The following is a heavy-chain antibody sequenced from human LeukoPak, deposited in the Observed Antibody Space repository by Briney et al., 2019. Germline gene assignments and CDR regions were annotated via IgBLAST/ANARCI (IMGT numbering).Heavy chain of an antibody. CDR1: GGSISSYY. Sequence: KPSETLSLTCTVSGGSISSYYWSWIRQPPGKGLEWIGYIYYSGSTNYNPSLKSRVTISVDTSTTQFSLKLSSMTDADTAVYYCAREEASIYGDFVVSEGAFDIWGQGTMVTVSS. CDR2: IYYSGST. D-gene: IGHD4-17*01. J-gene: IGHJ3*02. CDR3: AREEASIYGDFVVSEGAFDI. V-gene: IGHV4-59*01.